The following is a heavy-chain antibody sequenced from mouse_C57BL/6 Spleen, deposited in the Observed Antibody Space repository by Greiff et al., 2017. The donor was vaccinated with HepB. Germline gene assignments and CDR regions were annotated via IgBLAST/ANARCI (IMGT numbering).Heavy chain of an antibody. J-gene: IGHJ4*01. D-gene: IGHD2-4*01. V-gene: IGHV1-61*01. CDR1: GYTFTSYW. Sequence: QVQLQQPGAELVRPGSSVKLSCKASGYTFTSYWMEWVKQRPGQGLEWIGNIYPSDSETHYNQKFKDKATLTVDKSSSTAYIQLSSLTSEDSAVYYGARRDYDEDYYAMDYWGQRTSVTVSS. CDR2: IYPSDSET. CDR3: ARRDYDEDYYAMDY.